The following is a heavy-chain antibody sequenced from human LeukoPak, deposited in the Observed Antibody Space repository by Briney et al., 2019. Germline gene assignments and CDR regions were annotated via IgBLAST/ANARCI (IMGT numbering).Heavy chain of an antibody. J-gene: IGHJ4*02. CDR3: ARRSQYSSGWYFDY. V-gene: IGHV4-59*08. D-gene: IGHD6-19*01. Sequence: SETLSLTCTVSGGSISSYYWSWIRQPPGKGLVWIGYIYYSGSTNYNPSLKSRVTISVDTSKNQFSLKLSSVTAADTAVYYCARRSQYSSGWYFDYWGQGTLVTVSS. CDR1: GGSISSYY. CDR2: IYYSGST.